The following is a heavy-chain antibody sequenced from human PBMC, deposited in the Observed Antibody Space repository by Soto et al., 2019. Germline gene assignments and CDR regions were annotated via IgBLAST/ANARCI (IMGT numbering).Heavy chain of an antibody. J-gene: IGHJ4*02. V-gene: IGHV3-53*05. Sequence: GGSLRLSCAASGFAVTNNYMTWVRQAPGKGLEWVSVIFSVGTTYYADSVKGRFTISRDNSKNTLYLQMNSLRAEDTAVYYCANSAAMVSNAARYDYWGQGTLVTVSS. CDR1: GFAVTNNY. CDR3: ANSAAMVSNAARYDY. D-gene: IGHD5-18*01. CDR2: IFSVGTT.